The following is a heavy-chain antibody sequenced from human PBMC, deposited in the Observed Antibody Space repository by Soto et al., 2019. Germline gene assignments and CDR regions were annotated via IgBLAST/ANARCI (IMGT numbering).Heavy chain of an antibody. V-gene: IGHV4-59*08. D-gene: IGHD6-19*01. J-gene: IGHJ4*02. CDR2: IFHTGSA. CDR1: GDSISSYC. CDR3: ARQPYTSGAYYFDY. Sequence: SEILSLTCTVAGDSISSYCRRWIRQPPGTGLEWIGYIFHTGSANYNPSLKSRVTISIDTSKNQFSLRLSSVTAADTAVYYCARQPYTSGAYYFDYWGQGTPVTVSS.